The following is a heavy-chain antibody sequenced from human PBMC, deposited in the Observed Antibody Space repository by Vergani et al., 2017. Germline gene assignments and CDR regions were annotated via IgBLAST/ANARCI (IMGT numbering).Heavy chain of an antibody. CDR3: ARVLDDFWSGYHYWYFDL. J-gene: IGHJ2*01. CDR1: GGSISSGGYS. CDR2: IYHSGGT. Sequence: QVQLQESGSGLVKPSQTLSLTCAVSGGSISSGGYSWSWIRQPPGKGLEWIGYIYHSGGTYYNPSLKSRVTISVDRSKNQFSLKLSSVTAADTAVYYCARVLDDFWSGYHYWYFDLWGRGTLVTVSS. V-gene: IGHV4-30-2*01. D-gene: IGHD3-3*01.